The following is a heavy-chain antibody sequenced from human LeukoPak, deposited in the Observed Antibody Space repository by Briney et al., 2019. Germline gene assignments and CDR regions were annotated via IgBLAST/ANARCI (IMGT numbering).Heavy chain of an antibody. V-gene: IGHV4-34*01. CDR2: INHSGST. CDR1: GGSFSGYY. CDR3: ASGYYYGSGSFPFDY. J-gene: IGHJ4*02. Sequence: SETLSLTCAVYGGSFSGYYWSWIRQPPGKGLEWIGEINHSGSTNYNPSLKSRVTISVDTSKNQFSLKLSSVTAADTAVYYCASGYYYGSGSFPFDYWGQGTLVTVSS. D-gene: IGHD3-10*01.